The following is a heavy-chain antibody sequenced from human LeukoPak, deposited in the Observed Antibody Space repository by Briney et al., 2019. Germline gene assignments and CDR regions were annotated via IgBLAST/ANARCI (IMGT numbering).Heavy chain of an antibody. J-gene: IGHJ4*02. D-gene: IGHD3-10*01. CDR3: ARVQYYYGSGSTLPLYYFDY. CDR2: ISAYNGNT. CDR1: GYTFTSYG. V-gene: IGHV1-18*01. Sequence: ASVKVSCKASGYTFTSYGISWVRQAPGQGLEWMGWISAYNGNTNYAQKLQGRVTMTTDTSTSTAYMELRSLRSDDTAVYYCARVQYYYGSGSTLPLYYFDYWGQGTLVTVSS.